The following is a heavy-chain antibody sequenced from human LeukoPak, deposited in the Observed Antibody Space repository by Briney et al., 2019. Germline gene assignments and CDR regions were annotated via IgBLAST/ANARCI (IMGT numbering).Heavy chain of an antibody. CDR2: MNPNSGNT. D-gene: IGHD3-9*01. Sequence: ASVKVSCKASGGTFSSYAISWVRQATGQGLEWMGWMNPNSGNTGYAQKLQGRVTMTTDTSTGTVYMELRSLRSDDTAVYYCARGRSDILTGYPSLLFDSWGQGTLVTVSS. CDR1: GGTFSSYA. V-gene: IGHV1-8*02. CDR3: ARGRSDILTGYPSLLFDS. J-gene: IGHJ4*02.